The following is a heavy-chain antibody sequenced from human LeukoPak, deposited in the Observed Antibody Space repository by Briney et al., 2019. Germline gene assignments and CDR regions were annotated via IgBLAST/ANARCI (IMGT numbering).Heavy chain of an antibody. CDR1: GGSISSYY. Sequence: SETLSLPCTVSGGSISSYYWSWMRQPPGEGLEGIGYIYYSGSTNYNPSLKSRVTISVDTSKNQFSLKLSSVTAADTAVYYCARGWYSSGWYTDAFDIWGQGTMVTVSS. CDR3: ARGWYSSGWYTDAFDI. V-gene: IGHV4-59*13. D-gene: IGHD6-19*01. CDR2: IYYSGST. J-gene: IGHJ3*02.